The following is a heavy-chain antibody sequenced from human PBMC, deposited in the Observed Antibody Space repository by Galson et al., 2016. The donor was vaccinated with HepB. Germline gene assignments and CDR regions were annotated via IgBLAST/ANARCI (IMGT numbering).Heavy chain of an antibody. CDR2: MFHTGRT. J-gene: IGHJ3*02. V-gene: IGHV4-39*01. CDR3: ARHPAAVTDRGAFWHDAFDI. Sequence: SETLSLTCSVSGDSSNNGSYYWGWIRQTPGKGLTWIVSMFHTGRTLYNPSLKSRVRISVDTSKNKISLQLSAVTAADTAVYYCARHPAAVTDRGAFWHDAFDIWGQGTLVTVSS. D-gene: IGHD6-19*01. CDR1: GDSSNNGSYY.